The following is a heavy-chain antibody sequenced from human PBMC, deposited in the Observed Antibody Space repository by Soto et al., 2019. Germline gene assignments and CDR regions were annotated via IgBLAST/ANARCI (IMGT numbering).Heavy chain of an antibody. CDR3: AKDQDFWSGFPTDY. CDR2: ISYDGSNK. D-gene: IGHD3-3*01. CDR1: GFTFSSYG. Sequence: QVQLVESGGGVVQPGRSLRLSCAASGFTFSSYGMHWVRQAPGEGLEWVAVISYDGSNKYYADSVKGRFTISRDNSKNTLYLQMNSLRAEDTAVYYCAKDQDFWSGFPTDYWGQGTLVTVSS. V-gene: IGHV3-30*18. J-gene: IGHJ4*02.